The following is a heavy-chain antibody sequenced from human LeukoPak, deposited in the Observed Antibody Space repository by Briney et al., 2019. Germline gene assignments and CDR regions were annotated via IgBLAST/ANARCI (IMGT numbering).Heavy chain of an antibody. D-gene: IGHD2-15*01. J-gene: IGHJ4*02. Sequence: SETLSLTCTVSGGSISSYYWSWIRQPPGKGLEWIGYIYYSGSTNYNPSLKSRVTISVDTSKNQFSLKLSSVTAADTAVYYCARKYCSGGSCQLDYWGQGTLVTVSS. CDR3: ARKYCSGGSCQLDY. V-gene: IGHV4-59*08. CDR1: GGSISSYY. CDR2: IYYSGST.